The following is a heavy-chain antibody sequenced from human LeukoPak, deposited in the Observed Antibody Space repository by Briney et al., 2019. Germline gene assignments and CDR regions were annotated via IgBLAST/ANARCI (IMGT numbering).Heavy chain of an antibody. CDR1: EFTFSNYW. CDR2: IKRDGSER. CDR3: EGGVT. J-gene: IGHJ3*01. Sequence: GGSLRLSCTASEFTFSNYWMNWFRQAPGKGLEWVANIKRDGSERYYVDSVRGRFTISRDNAKNSLYLQMNNLRVEDTAVYYCEGGVTWGQGSMVTVSP. V-gene: IGHV3-7*01. D-gene: IGHD5/OR15-5a*01.